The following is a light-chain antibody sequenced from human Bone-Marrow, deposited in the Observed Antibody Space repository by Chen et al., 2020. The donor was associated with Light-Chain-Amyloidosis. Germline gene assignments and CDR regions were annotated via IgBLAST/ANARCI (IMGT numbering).Light chain of an antibody. J-gene: IGLJ3*02. CDR2: DDS. CDR3: QVWDRSSDRPV. Sequence: SYVLTQPSSVSVAPGHTATLACGGNNIGSTSVHWYQQTPGQAPPLVVYDDSDRPSGIPERLSGSNSGNTATLTISRVEAGDEADYYCQVWDRSSDRPVFGGGTKLTVL. CDR1: NIGSTS. V-gene: IGLV3-21*02.